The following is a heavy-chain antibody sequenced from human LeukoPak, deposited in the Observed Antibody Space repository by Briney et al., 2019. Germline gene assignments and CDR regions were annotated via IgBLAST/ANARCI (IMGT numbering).Heavy chain of an antibody. V-gene: IGHV4-59*08. D-gene: IGHD6-19*01. CDR1: GVSISGHY. J-gene: IGHJ4*02. Sequence: SETLSLTCSVSGVSISGHYWSWIRLPPGKGLEWIGYTSHSGNTRYSPSLNSRVTTSLDTSKNQFSLTLNSVTAADTAVYYCARQPISGWDFDYWGQGTLVTVSS. CDR3: ARQPISGWDFDY. CDR2: TSHSGNT.